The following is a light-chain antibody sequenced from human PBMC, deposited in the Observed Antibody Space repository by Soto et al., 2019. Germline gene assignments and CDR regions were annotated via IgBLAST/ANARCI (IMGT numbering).Light chain of an antibody. CDR1: QSISSY. CDR3: LQSDSTPWT. Sequence: DIQMTQSPCSLSASVGDRVTITCLASQSISSYLNWYQQKPGKASKLQIYAASSLQSGVPSRFSGSGSGTDFTLTISSLQPEDFATYYCLQSDSTPWTFGQGTEVEIK. J-gene: IGKJ1*01. V-gene: IGKV1-39*01. CDR2: AAS.